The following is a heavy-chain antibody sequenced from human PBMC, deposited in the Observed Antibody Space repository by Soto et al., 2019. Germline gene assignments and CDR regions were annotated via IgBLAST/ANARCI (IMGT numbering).Heavy chain of an antibody. D-gene: IGHD1-26*01. V-gene: IGHV3-23*01. CDR2: ISGSGGST. Sequence: GGSLRLSCAASGFTFSSYAMSWVRQAPGKGLEWVSAISGSGGSTYYADSVKGRFTISRDNSKNTLYLQMNSLRAEDTAVYYCAKDGESAQWAFMDVWGQGTTVTVSS. CDR1: GFTFSSYA. CDR3: AKDGESAQWAFMDV. J-gene: IGHJ6*02.